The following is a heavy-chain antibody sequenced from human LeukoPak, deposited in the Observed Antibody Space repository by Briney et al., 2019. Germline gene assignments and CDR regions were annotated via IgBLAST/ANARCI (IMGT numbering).Heavy chain of an antibody. J-gene: IGHJ6*03. D-gene: IGHD3-22*01. CDR1: GFTFGNYS. CDR3: ARESSGRNRFPNYYYYMDV. CDR2: IRGSGGNT. V-gene: IGHV3-23*01. Sequence: QPGGSQRLSCAPSGFTFGNYSMSSARQAPGRGLECVSSIRGSGGNTYYADCGTGRFSISRDTSKHTLYLQTNRLTTAHPAISDGARESSGRNRFPNYYYYMDVWGKGTTVTISS.